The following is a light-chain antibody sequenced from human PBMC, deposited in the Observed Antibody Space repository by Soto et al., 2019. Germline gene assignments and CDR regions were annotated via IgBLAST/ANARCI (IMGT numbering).Light chain of an antibody. CDR1: QSVSRSY. CDR2: GAS. J-gene: IGKJ1*01. CDR3: QQYGSSPQT. V-gene: IGKV3-20*01. Sequence: ETVLTQSPGTLSLSPGERATLSCRASQSVSRSYLAWYQQKPGQAPRLLIYGASSRATGIPDRFSGSGSGTDFTLTISRLEPEDFAVYYCQQYGSSPQTFGQGTRWIS.